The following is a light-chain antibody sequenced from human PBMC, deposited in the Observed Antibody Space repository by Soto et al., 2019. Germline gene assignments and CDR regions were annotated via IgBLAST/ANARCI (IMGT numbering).Light chain of an antibody. CDR1: SSDVGGYNY. CDR3: SSYTSITTVV. J-gene: IGLJ2*01. Sequence: QSALTQPASVSGSPGQSITLSCTGSSSDVGGYNYVSWYQQLPGKAPKLLIYDVSNRPSGVSNRFSGSKSGNTASLTISGLQAEDEADYYCSSYTSITTVVFGGGTKLTVL. CDR2: DVS. V-gene: IGLV2-14*03.